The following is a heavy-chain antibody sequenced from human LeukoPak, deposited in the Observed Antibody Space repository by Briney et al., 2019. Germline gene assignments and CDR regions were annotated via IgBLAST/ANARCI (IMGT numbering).Heavy chain of an antibody. Sequence: GGSLRLSCGASGFTFSSYAMSWVRQAPGKGLEWVSGISCSGGSTYYADSVKGRFTISRDNSKNTLYVQMNSLRAEDTAVYYCAKDEYCSGGSCYSDSWDQGTLVTVSS. CDR1: GFTFSSYA. D-gene: IGHD2-15*01. CDR2: ISCSGGST. V-gene: IGHV3-23*01. J-gene: IGHJ4*02. CDR3: AKDEYCSGGSCYSDS.